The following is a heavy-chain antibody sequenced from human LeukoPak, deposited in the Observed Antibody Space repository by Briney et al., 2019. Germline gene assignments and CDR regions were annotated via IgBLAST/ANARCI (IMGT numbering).Heavy chain of an antibody. J-gene: IGHJ4*02. CDR2: IKQDGSEK. CDR3: ARVSVGYFDY. Sequence: GRSLRLSCAASGFTFSSYGMHWVRQAPGKGLEWVANIKQDGSEKYYVDSVKGRFTISRDNAKNSLYLQMNSLRAEDTAVYYCARVSVGYFDYWGQGTLVTVSS. V-gene: IGHV3-7*04. D-gene: IGHD1-26*01. CDR1: GFTFSSYG.